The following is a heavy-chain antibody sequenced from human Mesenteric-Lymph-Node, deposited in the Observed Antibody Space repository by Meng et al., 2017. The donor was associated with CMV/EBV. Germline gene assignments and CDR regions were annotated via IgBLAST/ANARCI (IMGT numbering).Heavy chain of an antibody. V-gene: IGHV3-11*04. Sequence: GESLKISCAASEFTFSDYYMSWIRQAPGKGLEWVSYISTDGTTIYYADSVRGRFTISRDNAKNSLYLQMNSLRAEDTAVYYCARERGGYCSSTSCSRAFDYWGQGTRVTVSS. CDR1: EFTFSDYY. CDR3: ARERGGYCSSTSCSRAFDY. J-gene: IGHJ4*02. CDR2: ISTDGTTI. D-gene: IGHD2-2*01.